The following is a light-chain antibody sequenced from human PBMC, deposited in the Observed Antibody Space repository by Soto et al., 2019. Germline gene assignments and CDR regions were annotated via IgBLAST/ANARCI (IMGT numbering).Light chain of an antibody. CDR2: MGS. V-gene: IGKV2-28*01. J-gene: IGKJ2*01. CDR1: QNLLHCTGYNF. Sequence: DTLLTQSPLSLPVTPGEPASISCRSSQNLLHCTGYNFLDWYLQWPGQSPQLLIYMGSKRASGVTDRLSGCGSGTDFTLKITRVEAEDVGIYYCMQALQTPYTFGHGTKLVIK. CDR3: MQALQTPYT.